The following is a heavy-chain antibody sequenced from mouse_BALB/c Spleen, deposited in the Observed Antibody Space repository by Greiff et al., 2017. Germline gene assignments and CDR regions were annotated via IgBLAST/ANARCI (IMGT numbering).Heavy chain of an antibody. CDR2: ISDGGSYT. D-gene: IGHD1-1*01. CDR3: ARAGYYGSSFLYYAMDY. Sequence: EVKLMESGGGLVKPGGSLKLSCAASGFTFSSYAMYWVRQTPEKRLEWVATISDGGSYTYYPDSVKGRFTISRDNAKNNLYLQMSSLKSEDTAMYYCARAGYYGSSFLYYAMDYWGQGTSVTVSS. CDR1: GFTFSSYA. V-gene: IGHV5-4*02. J-gene: IGHJ4*01.